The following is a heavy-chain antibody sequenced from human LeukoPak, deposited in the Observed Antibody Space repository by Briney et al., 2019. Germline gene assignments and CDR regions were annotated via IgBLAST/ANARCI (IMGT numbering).Heavy chain of an antibody. CDR2: IYYSGST. D-gene: IGHD2-2*01. J-gene: IGHJ4*02. CDR1: GGSISISSYY. Sequence: PSETLSLTCTVSGGSISISSYYWGWIRQPPGKGLEWIGSIYYSGSTYYNPSLKSRVTISVDTSKNQFSLKLSSVTAADTAVYYCARHGRLAYCSSTSCYPTFDYWGQGTLVTVSS. CDR3: ARHGRLAYCSSTSCYPTFDY. V-gene: IGHV4-39*01.